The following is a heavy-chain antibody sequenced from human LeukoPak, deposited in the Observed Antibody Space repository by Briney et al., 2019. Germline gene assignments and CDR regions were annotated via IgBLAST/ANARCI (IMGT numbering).Heavy chain of an antibody. CDR2: IYHSGST. CDR1: GFTVSSNY. Sequence: SGGSLRLSCAASGFTVSSNYMSWVRQPPGKGLEWIGSIYHSGSTYYNPSLKSRVTISVDTSKNQFSLNLSSVTAADTAVYYCARGVARSSKFHFSYYFDYWGQGTLVTVSS. V-gene: IGHV4-38-2*01. J-gene: IGHJ4*02. D-gene: IGHD6-6*01. CDR3: ARGVARSSKFHFSYYFDY.